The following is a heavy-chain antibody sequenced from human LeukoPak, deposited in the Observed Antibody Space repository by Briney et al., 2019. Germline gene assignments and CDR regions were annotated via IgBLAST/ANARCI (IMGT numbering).Heavy chain of an antibody. CDR2: IYPSGNT. D-gene: IGHD2-2*01. CDR3: ARVKRKYQLLKPLHETPSHYFDY. Sequence: SETLSLTCTVSGGSISSYYWSWIRQPAGKGLEWIGRIYPSGNTNYNPSLKSRVTMSVDTSKNQFSLKLSSVTAADTAVYYCARVKRKYQLLKPLHETPSHYFDYWGQGTLVTVSS. J-gene: IGHJ4*02. V-gene: IGHV4-4*07. CDR1: GGSISSYY.